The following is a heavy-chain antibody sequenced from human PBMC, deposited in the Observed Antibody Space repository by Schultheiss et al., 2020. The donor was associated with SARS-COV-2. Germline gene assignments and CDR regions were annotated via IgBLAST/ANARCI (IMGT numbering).Heavy chain of an antibody. CDR1: GGSFSGYY. CDR2: INHSGST. Sequence: SETLSLTCAVYGGSFSGYYWSWIRQPPGKGLEWIGEINHSGSTNYNPSLKSRVTISVDTSKNQFSLKLSSVTAADTAVYYCARGSNYDFWSGRPYYFDYWGQGTLVTVSS. D-gene: IGHD3-3*01. J-gene: IGHJ4*02. V-gene: IGHV4-34*01. CDR3: ARGSNYDFWSGRPYYFDY.